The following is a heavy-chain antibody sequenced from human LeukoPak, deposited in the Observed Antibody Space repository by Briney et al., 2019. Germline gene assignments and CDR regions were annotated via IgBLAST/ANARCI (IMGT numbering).Heavy chain of an antibody. V-gene: IGHV4-61*01. Sequence: SETLSLTCIVSGGSVSSATYYWSWIRQPPGKGLEWIGYIYYSGSTNYNPSLKSRVTISVDTSKNQFSLKLSSVTAADTAVYYCARVVGGWKGRFDYWGQGTLVTVSS. D-gene: IGHD6-19*01. CDR3: ARVVGGWKGRFDY. CDR2: IYYSGST. CDR1: GGSVSSATYY. J-gene: IGHJ4*02.